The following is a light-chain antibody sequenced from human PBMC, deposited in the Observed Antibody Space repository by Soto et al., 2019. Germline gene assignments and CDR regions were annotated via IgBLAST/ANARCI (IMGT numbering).Light chain of an antibody. V-gene: IGKV1-5*03. CDR1: ESISSW. Sequence: DIQMTQSPSTLSASVGDRVTITCRASESISSWLAWYQQKPGKAPKLLIYKASNLESGAPSRFSGSGSGTEFTLTISSLQTDDFATYYCQQYNSFSPWTFGQGTKVDIK. CDR3: QQYNSFSPWT. CDR2: KAS. J-gene: IGKJ1*01.